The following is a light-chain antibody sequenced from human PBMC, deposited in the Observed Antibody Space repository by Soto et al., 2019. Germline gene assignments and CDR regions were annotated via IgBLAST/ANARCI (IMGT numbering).Light chain of an antibody. J-gene: IGKJ5*01. CDR2: DAS. V-gene: IGKV3-11*01. Sequence: ESVLTQSPATLSLSPGDRATLSCRAIQSVSSSYLAWYQQKPGQAPSLLIYDASNRATGIPARFSGSGSGTDFTLTISSLEPEDFAVYYCQHRTNWSPITFGQGTRLENK. CDR1: QSVSSSY. CDR3: QHRTNWSPIT.